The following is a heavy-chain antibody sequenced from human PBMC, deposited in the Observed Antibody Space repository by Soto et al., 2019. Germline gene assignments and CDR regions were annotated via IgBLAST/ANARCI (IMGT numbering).Heavy chain of an antibody. Sequence: ASVKVSCKASGGTFSSYTISWVRQAPGQGLEWMGRIIPILGIANYAQKFQGRVTITADKSTSTAYMELSSLRSEDTAVYYCARPRYCSGGSCFPNTYYFDYWGQGTLVTVSS. V-gene: IGHV1-69*02. CDR3: ARPRYCSGGSCFPNTYYFDY. J-gene: IGHJ4*02. D-gene: IGHD2-15*01. CDR1: GGTFSSYT. CDR2: IIPILGIA.